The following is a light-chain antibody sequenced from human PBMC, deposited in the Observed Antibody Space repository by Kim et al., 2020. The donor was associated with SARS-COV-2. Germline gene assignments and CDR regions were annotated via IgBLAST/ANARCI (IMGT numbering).Light chain of an antibody. CDR1: SSDVGNSNL. CDR2: DVA. V-gene: IGLV2-23*02. J-gene: IGLJ3*02. CDR3: CSYTSSSTWA. Sequence: QSALTQPASVSGSPGQSITISCTGTSSDVGNSNLVSWYQQHPGKAPKLVIFDVAERPSGVSNRFSGSKSGNTASLTISGLQAEDEADYYCCSYTSSSTWAFGGGTKVTVL.